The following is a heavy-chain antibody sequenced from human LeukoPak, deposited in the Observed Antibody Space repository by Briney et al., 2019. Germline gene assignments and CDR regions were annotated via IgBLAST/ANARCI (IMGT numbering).Heavy chain of an antibody. J-gene: IGHJ6*03. CDR3: ARAPTVSPYYYYYYMDV. CDR2: ISSSSSTI. V-gene: IGHV3-48*01. Sequence: PGGSLRLSCAASGFTFTTYAMNWVRQAPGKGLEWVSYISSSSSTIYYADSVKGRFTISRDNAKNSLYLQMNSLRAEDTAVYYCARAPTVSPYYYYYYMDVWGXXTTVTVSS. CDR1: GFTFTTYA. D-gene: IGHD4-17*01.